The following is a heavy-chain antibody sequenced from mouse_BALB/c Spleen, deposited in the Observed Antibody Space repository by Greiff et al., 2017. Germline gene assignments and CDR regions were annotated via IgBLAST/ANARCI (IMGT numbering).Heavy chain of an antibody. D-gene: IGHD1-1*01. V-gene: IGHV2-6-7*01. J-gene: IGHJ4*01. Sequence: QVQLKESGPGLVAPSQSLSITCTVSGFSLTGYGVNWVRQPPGKGLEWLGMIWGDGSTDYNSALKSRLSISKDNSKSQVFLKMNSLQTDDTARYYCARDPLYYGSSNYAMDYWGQGTSVTVSS. CDR1: GFSLTGYG. CDR3: ARDPLYYGSSNYAMDY. CDR2: IWGDGST.